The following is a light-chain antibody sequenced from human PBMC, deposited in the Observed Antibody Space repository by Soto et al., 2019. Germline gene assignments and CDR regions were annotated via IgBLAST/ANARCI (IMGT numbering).Light chain of an antibody. Sequence: EIVMTQSPATLSVSPGERATLSCRASQSVSSNLAWYQQKPGQAPRLLIYGASTRATGIPARCSGSGSGTEFNLTISLLQSEDFSFYYCQLYTNWPPLTFAGGTKVEIK. CDR3: QLYTNWPPLT. CDR1: QSVSSN. CDR2: GAS. J-gene: IGKJ4*01. V-gene: IGKV3-15*01.